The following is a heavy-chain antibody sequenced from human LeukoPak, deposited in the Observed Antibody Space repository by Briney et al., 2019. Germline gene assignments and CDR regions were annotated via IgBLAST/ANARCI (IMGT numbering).Heavy chain of an antibody. J-gene: IGHJ2*01. CDR1: GFTFSDYY. Sequence: GGSLRLSCAASGFTFSDYYMSWIRQAPGKGPEWVSYISSSGSTIYYADSVKGRFTISRDNAKNSLYLQMNSLRAEDTAVYYCARDTTVVTPQWYFDLWGRGTLVTVSS. CDR3: ARDTTVVTPQWYFDL. V-gene: IGHV3-11*01. D-gene: IGHD4-23*01. CDR2: ISSSGSTI.